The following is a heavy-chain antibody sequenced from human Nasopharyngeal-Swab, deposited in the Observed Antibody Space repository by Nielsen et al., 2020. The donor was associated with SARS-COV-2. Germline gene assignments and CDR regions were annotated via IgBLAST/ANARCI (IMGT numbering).Heavy chain of an antibody. V-gene: IGHV1-58*01. J-gene: IGHJ4*02. CDR2: IVVGSGNT. CDR3: AAGSAYYDSSDNTFDY. CDR1: GFTFTTSA. D-gene: IGHD3-22*01. Sequence: SVKVSCKASGFTFTTSAVQWVRQARGQRLEWIGWIVVGSGNTNYAQKFQERVTITRDMSTSTAYMEPSSLRSEDTAVYYCAAGSAYYDSSDNTFDYWGQGTLVTVSS.